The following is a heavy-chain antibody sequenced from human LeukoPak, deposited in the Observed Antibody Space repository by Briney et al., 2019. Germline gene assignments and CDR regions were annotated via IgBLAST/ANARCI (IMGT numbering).Heavy chain of an antibody. CDR3: AKDPRVSLGDY. D-gene: IGHD4-17*01. CDR1: GFTFSSYG. CDR2: IWYDGSNK. J-gene: IGHJ4*02. Sequence: GRSLRLSCAASGFTFSSYGMHWVRQAPGKGLEWVAVIWYDGSNKYYADSVKGRFTISRDNSKNTLYLQMNSLRAEDTAVYYCAKDPRVSLGDYWGQGTLVTVSS. V-gene: IGHV3-33*06.